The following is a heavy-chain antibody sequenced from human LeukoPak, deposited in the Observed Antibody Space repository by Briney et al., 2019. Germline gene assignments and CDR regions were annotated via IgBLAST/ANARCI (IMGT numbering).Heavy chain of an antibody. J-gene: IGHJ5*02. V-gene: IGHV4-39*01. CDR3: ARHQPGNSGGMFDP. D-gene: IGHD5-12*01. CDR2: IYYSGST. Sequence: SETLSLTCTVSGGSISSSSYYWGWIRQPPGKGLEWIVSIYYSGSTYYNPSLKSRVTISVDTSKNQFSLKQSSVTAADTAVYYCARHQPGNSGGMFDPWGQGTLVTVSS. CDR1: GGSISSSSYY.